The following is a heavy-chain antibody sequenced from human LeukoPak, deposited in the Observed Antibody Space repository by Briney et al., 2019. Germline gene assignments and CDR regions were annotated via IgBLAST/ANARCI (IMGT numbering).Heavy chain of an antibody. CDR2: IYYSGNT. V-gene: IGHV4-59*01. J-gene: IGHJ4*02. D-gene: IGHD5-18*01. CDR3: ARMSGYPYYFDY. Sequence: SETLSLTCTVSSGSISSSHWTWIRQPPGKGLEWIGYIYYSGNTNYNPSLKGRLTISVDTSKNQFSLKLSSVTAADTAVYYCARMSGYPYYFDYWGQGALVTVSS. CDR1: SGSISSSH.